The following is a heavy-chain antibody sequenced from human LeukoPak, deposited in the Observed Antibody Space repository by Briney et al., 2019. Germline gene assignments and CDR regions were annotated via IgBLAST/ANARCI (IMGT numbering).Heavy chain of an antibody. D-gene: IGHD3-10*01. CDR3: ARDTPFGELLSHDAFDI. V-gene: IGHV4-34*01. J-gene: IGHJ3*02. CDR1: GGSFSGYY. Sequence: SETLSLTCAVYGGSFSGYYWSWIRQPPGKGLEWIGEINHSGSTNYNPSLKSRVTISVDTSKSQFSLKLSSVTAADTAVYYCARDTPFGELLSHDAFDIWGQGTMVTVSS. CDR2: INHSGST.